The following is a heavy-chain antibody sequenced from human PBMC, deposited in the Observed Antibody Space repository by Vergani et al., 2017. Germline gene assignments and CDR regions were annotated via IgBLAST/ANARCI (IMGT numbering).Heavy chain of an antibody. CDR2: TWYDGNNK. Sequence: QVQLVESGGGVVQPGRSLRLSCAASGFTFNQYGMHWVRQAPGKGLEWVAVTWYDGNNKQYADSVKGRFTISRENSKSTMYLQMNSLIDEDTGVYYCARDLRLLYNRFDPWGQGTLVTVSS. CDR3: ARDLRLLYNRFDP. J-gene: IGHJ5*02. D-gene: IGHD1-14*01. V-gene: IGHV3-33*01. CDR1: GFTFNQYG.